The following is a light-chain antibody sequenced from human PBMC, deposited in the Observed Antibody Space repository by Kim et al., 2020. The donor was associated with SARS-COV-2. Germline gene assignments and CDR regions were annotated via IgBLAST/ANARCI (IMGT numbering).Light chain of an antibody. CDR2: GAS. Sequence: TPKERPTHSCRARQSVSSNLAWYQQKPGQAPRLLIYGASTRATGIPARFSGSGSGTEFTLTISSLQSEDFAVYYCQQYNNWPPLTFGGGTKVEIK. J-gene: IGKJ4*01. CDR3: QQYNNWPPLT. CDR1: QSVSSN. V-gene: IGKV3-15*01.